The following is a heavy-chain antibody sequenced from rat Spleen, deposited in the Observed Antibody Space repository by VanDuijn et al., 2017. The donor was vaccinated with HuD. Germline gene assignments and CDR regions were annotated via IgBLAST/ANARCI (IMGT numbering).Heavy chain of an antibody. CDR1: GFTFSNYY. CDR2: ISYEVGST. Sequence: EVQLVESGGGLVRPGRSLKVSCAASGFTFSNYYMAWVRQAPTKGLEWVASISYEVGSTYYGDSVKGRFTISRDNAKSTLYLQMNSLRSEDTATYFCARLTGSYFDYWGQGVMVTVSS. CDR3: ARLTGSYFDY. J-gene: IGHJ2*01. V-gene: IGHV5-22*01. D-gene: IGHD5-1*01.